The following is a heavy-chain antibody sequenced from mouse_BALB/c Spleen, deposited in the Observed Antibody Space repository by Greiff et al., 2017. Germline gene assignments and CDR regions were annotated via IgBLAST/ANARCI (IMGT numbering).Heavy chain of an antibody. J-gene: IGHJ3*01. CDR1: GYTFTSYW. CDR2: IYPSDSYT. Sequence: QVQLKQPGAELVRPGASVKLSCKASGYTFTSYWINWVKQRPGQGLEWIGNIYPSDSYTNYNQKFKDKATLTVDKSSSTAYMQLSSPTSEDSAVYYCTRSGYAWFAYWGQGTLVTVSA. V-gene: IGHV1-69*02. CDR3: TRSGYAWFAY. D-gene: IGHD2-14*01.